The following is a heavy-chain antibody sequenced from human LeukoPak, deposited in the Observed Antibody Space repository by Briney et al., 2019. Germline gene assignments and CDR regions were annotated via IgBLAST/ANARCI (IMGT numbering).Heavy chain of an antibody. CDR3: AKRPTLGASSGSYDY. D-gene: IGHD3-16*01. CDR2: ISGSGGST. J-gene: IGHJ4*02. V-gene: IGHV3-23*01. CDR1: GSTFSSYA. Sequence: PGGSLRLSCAASGSTFSSYAMSWVRQAPGKGLEWVSAISGSGGSTYYADSVKGRFTISRDNSKNTLYLQMNSLRAEDTAVYYCAKRPTLGASSGSYDYWGQGTLVTVSS.